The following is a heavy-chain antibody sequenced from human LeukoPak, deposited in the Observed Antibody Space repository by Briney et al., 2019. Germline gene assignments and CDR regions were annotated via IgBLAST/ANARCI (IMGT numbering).Heavy chain of an antibody. J-gene: IGHJ6*03. CDR3: ARHVHQQINTRDGYYMDV. CDR1: GGSFSGYY. V-gene: IGHV4-34*01. Sequence: SETLSLTCAVYGGSFSGYYWSWIRQPPGKGLEWIGEINHSGSTNYNPSLKSRVTISVDTSKNQFSLKLSSVTAADTAVYYCARHVHQQINTRDGYYMDVWGKGTTVTVSS. CDR2: INHSGST. D-gene: IGHD2-2*01.